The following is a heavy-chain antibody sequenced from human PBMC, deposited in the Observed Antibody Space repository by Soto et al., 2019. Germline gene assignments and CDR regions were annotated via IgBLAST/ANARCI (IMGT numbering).Heavy chain of an antibody. Sequence: GESLKISCTDSGAGFSIHLVAWLRQMPGKGLEWVGSIYPATSDTMYSPSYQGQITISADTALSTTYLQWDTLKPSDTAMYCCASDTHCGGGKCPLGGFDRWGQGTMVT. CDR1: GAGFSIHL. CDR3: ASDTHCGGGKCPLGGFDR. CDR2: IYPATSDT. D-gene: IGHD2-15*01. J-gene: IGHJ3*02. V-gene: IGHV5-51*01.